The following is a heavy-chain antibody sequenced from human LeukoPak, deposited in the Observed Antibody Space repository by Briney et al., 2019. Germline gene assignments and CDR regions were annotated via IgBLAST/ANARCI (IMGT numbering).Heavy chain of an antibody. Sequence: ASVTVSFKRSVYTFTTYYIHWVRQAPGQGLEWLGIINPSGGTTTYAQKFQGRVTMTRDTSTSTVYMELNTLRSEDTAVYYCARGSNYYYDVTADYPRYLVQGTLVTVSS. V-gene: IGHV1-46*01. CDR1: VYTFTTYY. CDR2: INPSGGTT. CDR3: ARGSNYYYDVTADYPRY. D-gene: IGHD3-22*01. J-gene: IGHJ4*02.